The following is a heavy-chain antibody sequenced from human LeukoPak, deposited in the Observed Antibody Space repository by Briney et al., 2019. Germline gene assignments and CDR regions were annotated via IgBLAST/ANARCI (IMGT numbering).Heavy chain of an antibody. Sequence: GGSLRLSCAASGFTVSSSYMFWVRQPPGKGLEWVSMHYTGAGTSYADSVKGRFTISRDDSKNTLYLQMNSLRVEDTAVYYCARSSLYYDILTGYNDYWGQGTLVTVSS. V-gene: IGHV3-53*01. D-gene: IGHD3-9*01. CDR2: HYTGAGT. J-gene: IGHJ4*02. CDR1: GFTVSSSY. CDR3: ARSSLYYDILTGYNDY.